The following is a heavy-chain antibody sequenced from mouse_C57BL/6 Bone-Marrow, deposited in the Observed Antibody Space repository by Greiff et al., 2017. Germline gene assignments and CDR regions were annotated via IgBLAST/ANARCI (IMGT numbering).Heavy chain of an antibody. CDR3: ASYGYYGRGH. Sequence: VQRVESGAELARPGASVKLSCKASGYTFTSYGISWVKQSTGQGLEWIGEIYPRSGNTYYNEKFKGKATLTADKSSGTAYMELRRLTSEDSAVYFCASYGYYGRGHWGQGTTLTVSS. V-gene: IGHV1-81*01. J-gene: IGHJ2*01. D-gene: IGHD2-3*01. CDR1: GYTFTSYG. CDR2: IYPRSGNT.